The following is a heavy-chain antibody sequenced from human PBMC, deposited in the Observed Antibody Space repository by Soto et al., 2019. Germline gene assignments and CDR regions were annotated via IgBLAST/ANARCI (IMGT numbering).Heavy chain of an antibody. V-gene: IGHV1-69*01. J-gene: IGHJ4*02. CDR2: IIPIFGTA. CDR3: ARVKDGG. CDR1: AGPLSSYA. D-gene: IGHD2-15*01. Sequence: SVKVSCKAAAGPLSSYAIGWGRKATGQGLEWMGGIIPIFGTANYAQKFQGRVTITADESTSTAYMELSSLRSEDKAVYYCARVKDGGWGQGTLVTVSS.